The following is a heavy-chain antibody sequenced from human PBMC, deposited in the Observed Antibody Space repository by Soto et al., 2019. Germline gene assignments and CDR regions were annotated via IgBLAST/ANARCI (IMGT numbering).Heavy chain of an antibody. D-gene: IGHD7-27*01. CDR2: ISSSSSYT. CDR1: GFTFSDYY. J-gene: IGHJ3*02. Sequence: GGSLRLSCAASGFTFSDYYMSWIRQAPGKGLEWVSYISSSSSYTNYADSVKGRFTISRDNAKNSLYLQMNSLRAEDTAVYYCARDWDSQLGVDAFDIWGQGTMVTVSS. CDR3: ARDWDSQLGVDAFDI. V-gene: IGHV3-11*06.